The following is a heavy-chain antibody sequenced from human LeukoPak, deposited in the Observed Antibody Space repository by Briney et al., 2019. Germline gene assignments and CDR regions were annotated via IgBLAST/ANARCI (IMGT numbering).Heavy chain of an antibody. Sequence: PGGSLRLSCAASGFTVSSNFMSWVRQAPGKGLEWVSVIYSGGSTYYADSVKGRFSISRDNSKNTLYLQMNSLRVEDTAVYYCALGLVTDYWGQGTLVTVSS. CDR2: IYSGGST. V-gene: IGHV3-66*01. CDR1: GFTVSSNF. D-gene: IGHD3-9*01. CDR3: ALGLVTDY. J-gene: IGHJ4*02.